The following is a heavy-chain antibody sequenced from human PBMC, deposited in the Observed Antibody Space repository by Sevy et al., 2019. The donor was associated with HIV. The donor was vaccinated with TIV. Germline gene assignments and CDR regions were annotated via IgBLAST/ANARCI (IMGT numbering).Heavy chain of an antibody. D-gene: IGHD3-22*01. CDR2: IKVDGSEK. Sequence: GGSLRLSCAASGFTFSRYWMSWVRQAPGKGLEWVANIKVDGSEKYYVDSVKGRFTISRDSSRNTLYLQMNSLRAEDTAVYYCAGARYDSSGSFDALDIWGQGTMVTVSS. CDR3: AGARYDSSGSFDALDI. V-gene: IGHV3-7*03. J-gene: IGHJ3*02. CDR1: GFTFSRYW.